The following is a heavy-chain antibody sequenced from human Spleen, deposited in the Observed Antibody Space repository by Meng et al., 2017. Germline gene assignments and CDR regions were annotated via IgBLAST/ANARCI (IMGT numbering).Heavy chain of an antibody. V-gene: IGHV3-21*02. J-gene: IGHJ4*02. CDR3: ARWNTAMDY. D-gene: IGHD5-18*01. CDR2: ISGSGDVT. CDR1: GFTFSTYY. Sequence: EVQLVESGGGLVKPVGSLRLSCAASGFTFSTYYMDWVRQAPGKGLEWVSYISGSGDVTYYADSVEGRFTISRDNAKNTVYLQMDSLRDEDTAVYYCARWNTAMDYWGQGSLVTVSS.